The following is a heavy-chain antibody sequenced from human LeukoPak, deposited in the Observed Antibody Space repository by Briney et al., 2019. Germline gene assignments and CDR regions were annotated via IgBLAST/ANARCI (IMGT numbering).Heavy chain of an antibody. V-gene: IGHV3-21*06. CDR1: GFTFSNYG. D-gene: IGHD3-10*01. Sequence: GGSLRLSCEASGFTFSNYGMNWVRQAPGKGLEWVSFTDTSGNYIYYGDSVKGRFTISRDNARNLLFLQMNGRRAEDTAVYYCARGRSITLLRGVAMSDGFDIWGQGAMVAVSS. J-gene: IGHJ3*02. CDR3: ARGRSITLLRGVAMSDGFDI. CDR2: TDTSGNYI.